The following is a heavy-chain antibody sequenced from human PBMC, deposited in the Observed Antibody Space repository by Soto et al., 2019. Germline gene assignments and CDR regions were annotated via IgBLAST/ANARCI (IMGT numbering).Heavy chain of an antibody. D-gene: IGHD3-3*01. CDR3: ETPDGIRLYHSVTAVLLNRSTDL. CDR2: INWNGDRT. J-gene: IGHJ2*01. V-gene: IGHV3-20*03. Sequence: KGLEWVSGINWNGDRTGYADSVKGRFTISRDNAKNSLYLQMNSLRAEDTAVYFFETPDGIRLYHSVTAVLLNRSTDL.